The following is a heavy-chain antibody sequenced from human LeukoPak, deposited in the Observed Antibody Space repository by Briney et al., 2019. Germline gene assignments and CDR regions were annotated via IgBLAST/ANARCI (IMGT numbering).Heavy chain of an antibody. CDR1: GFTFSSYS. CDR3: ARDNDWAFDY. CDR2: ISSSSSYI. D-gene: IGHD2-21*01. Sequence: GGSLRLSCAASGFTFSSYSMNWVRQAPGKGLEWVSSISSSSSYIYYADSVRGRFTISRDNAKNSLSLQMNSLTDEDTAVYYCARDNDWAFDYWGQGTLVTVSS. V-gene: IGHV3-21*01. J-gene: IGHJ4*02.